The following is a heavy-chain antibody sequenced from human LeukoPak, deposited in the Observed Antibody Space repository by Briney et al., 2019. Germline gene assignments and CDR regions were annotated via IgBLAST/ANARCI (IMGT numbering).Heavy chain of an antibody. CDR1: GLTFRSYS. V-gene: IGHV3-48*02. Sequence: GGSLRLSCAASGLTFRSYSMNWVRQAPGKGLEWVSYISGTGATIYDADFVKGRLTISRDNAKTSLFLQMNSLRDEDTAVYYCAREEYTGSGSSGGFQHWGQGTLVTVSS. D-gene: IGHD6-25*01. J-gene: IGHJ1*01. CDR3: AREEYTGSGSSGGFQH. CDR2: ISGTGATI.